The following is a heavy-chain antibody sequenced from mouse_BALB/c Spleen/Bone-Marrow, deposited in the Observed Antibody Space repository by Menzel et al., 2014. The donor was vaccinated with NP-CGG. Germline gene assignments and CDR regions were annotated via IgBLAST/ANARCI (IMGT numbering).Heavy chain of an antibody. V-gene: IGHV1S56*01. Sequence: LVESGPELVKPGASVRISCKASGYTFTNYYIHWVKQMPGQGLEWIGWIYPGNVNSKYNKKFKGKATLTADKSSSTAYMQLSSLTSEDSAVYFCAREADWNFDYWGQGTPLTVSS. CDR3: AREADWNFDY. CDR2: IYPGNVNS. CDR1: GYTFTNYY. D-gene: IGHD2-13*01. J-gene: IGHJ2*01.